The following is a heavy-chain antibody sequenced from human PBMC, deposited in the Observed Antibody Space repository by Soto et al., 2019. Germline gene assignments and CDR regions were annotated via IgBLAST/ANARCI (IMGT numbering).Heavy chain of an antibody. V-gene: IGHV1-69*06. D-gene: IGHD2-8*01. J-gene: IGHJ5*02. CDR1: GGTFSSYA. Sequence: SVKVSCKASGGTFSSYAISWVRQAPGQGLEWMGGIIPIFGTANYAQKFQGRVTITADKSTSTAYMELSSLRSEDTAVYYCASTPGDKYCTNGVCWGWFDPWGQGTLVTVSS. CDR3: ASTPGDKYCTNGVCWGWFDP. CDR2: IIPIFGTA.